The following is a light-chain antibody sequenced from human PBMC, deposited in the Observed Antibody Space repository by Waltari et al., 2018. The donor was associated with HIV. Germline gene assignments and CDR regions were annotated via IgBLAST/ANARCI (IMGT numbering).Light chain of an antibody. CDR3: ASWDYRLSGPV. CDR2: RDS. Sequence: QSVLTQPPSASGAPGQRVNIACSGSNSNIGGNLVYWYQQISGTAPKLLICRDSRQPSGVPDRFSGSKSGTSASLAISGLRSEDEADYYCASWDYRLSGPVFGGGTKLTVL. CDR1: NSNIGGNL. J-gene: IGLJ3*02. V-gene: IGLV1-47*01.